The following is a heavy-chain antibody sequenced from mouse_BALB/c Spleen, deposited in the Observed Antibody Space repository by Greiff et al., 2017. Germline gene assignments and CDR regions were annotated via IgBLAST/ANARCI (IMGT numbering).Heavy chain of an antibody. CDR1: GYTFTSYW. D-gene: IGHD2-1*01. V-gene: IGHV1-87*01. CDR3: ASLYGNPFAY. Sequence: QVQLQQSGAELARPGASVKSSCKASGYTFTSYWMQWVKQRPGQGLEWIGAIYPGDGDTRYTQKFKGKATLTADKSSSTAYMQLSSLASEDSAVYYCASLYGNPFAYWGQGTLVTVSA. CDR2: IYPGDGDT. J-gene: IGHJ3*01.